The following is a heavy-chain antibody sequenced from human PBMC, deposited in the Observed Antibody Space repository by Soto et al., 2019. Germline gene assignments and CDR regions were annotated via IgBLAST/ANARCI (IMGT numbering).Heavy chain of an antibody. CDR2: SGNKANSDTT. J-gene: IGHJ3*02. V-gene: IGHV3-72*01. CDR3: TRGYSGIDIYAFDI. Sequence: GGSLRLSCAASGSTLSDHYVDWVRQAPGKGLEWVGRSGNKANSDTTEYGSSVKGRFSISRDDSKNSMYLQMNSLKTEDTAVYYFTRGYSGIDIYAFDIWGQGTLVTVSS. CDR1: GSTLSDHY. D-gene: IGHD1-26*01.